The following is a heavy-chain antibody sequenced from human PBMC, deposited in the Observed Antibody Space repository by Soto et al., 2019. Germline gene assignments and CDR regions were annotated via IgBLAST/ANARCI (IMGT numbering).Heavy chain of an antibody. CDR3: AKDQIWGVPHFFDR. CDR2: ISGSGGST. J-gene: IGHJ4*02. Sequence: PGGSLRLSCAASGFTFSSYAMRWVRQAPGKGLEWVSAISGSGGSTYYADSVKGRFTISRDFSKNTLYLQMSSLRAEDTAIYYCAKDQIWGVPHFFDRWGQGILVTVSS. V-gene: IGHV3-23*01. D-gene: IGHD3-16*01. CDR1: GFTFSSYA.